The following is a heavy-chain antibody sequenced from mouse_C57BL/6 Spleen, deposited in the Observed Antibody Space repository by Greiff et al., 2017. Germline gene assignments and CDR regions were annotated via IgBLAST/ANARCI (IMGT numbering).Heavy chain of an antibody. D-gene: IGHD2-13*01. CDR1: GYSFTDYN. J-gene: IGHJ1*03. CDR2: INPNYGTT. V-gene: IGHV1-39*01. Sequence: VQLKQSGPELVKPGASVKISCKASGYSFTDYNMNWVKQSNGKSLEWIGVINPNYGTTSYNQKFKGKATLTVDQSSSTAYMQLNSLTSEDSAVYYWARYSDYVSYWNFDVWGTGTSVTVSS. CDR3: ARYSDYVSYWNFDV.